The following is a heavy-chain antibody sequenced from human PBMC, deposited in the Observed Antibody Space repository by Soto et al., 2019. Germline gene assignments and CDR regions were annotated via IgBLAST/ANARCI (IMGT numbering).Heavy chain of an antibody. CDR1: GGTFSSYA. CDR3: ARANPSFGEGYVYGMDV. Sequence: QVQLVQSGAEVKKPGSSVKVSCKASGGTFSSYAISWVRQAPGQGLEWMGGIIPIFGTANYAQKFQGRVTITADESTSTAYMELSSLRSEHTAVYYCARANPSFGEGYVYGMDVWGQGTTVTVSS. CDR2: IIPIFGTA. D-gene: IGHD3-10*01. J-gene: IGHJ6*02. V-gene: IGHV1-69*01.